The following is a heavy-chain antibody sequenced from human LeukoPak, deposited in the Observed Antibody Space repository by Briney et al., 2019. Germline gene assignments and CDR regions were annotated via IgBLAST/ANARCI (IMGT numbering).Heavy chain of an antibody. CDR2: ISGSGGST. J-gene: IGHJ4*02. Sequence: GGSLRLSCAASGFTFSSYAMSWVRQAPGKGLECVSAISGSGGSTYYADSVKGRFTISRDNSKSTLYLQMNSLRAEDTAVYYCAKDRLTYYYDSSGYYFFDYWGQGTLVTVSS. D-gene: IGHD3-22*01. CDR1: GFTFSSYA. CDR3: AKDRLTYYYDSSGYYFFDY. V-gene: IGHV3-23*01.